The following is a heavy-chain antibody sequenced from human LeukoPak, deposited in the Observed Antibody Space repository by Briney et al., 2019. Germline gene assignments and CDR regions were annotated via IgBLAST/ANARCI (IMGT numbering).Heavy chain of an antibody. CDR1: GGSFSGYY. CDR2: INHSGST. Sequence: SETLSLTCAVYGGSFSGYYWSWIRQPPGKGLEWIGEINHSGSTNYNPSLKSRVTISVDTSKNQFSLKLSSVTAADTAVYYCARGPDIVVVPVAIIFDYWGQGTLVTVSS. V-gene: IGHV4-34*01. J-gene: IGHJ4*02. D-gene: IGHD2-2*01. CDR3: ARGPDIVVVPVAIIFDY.